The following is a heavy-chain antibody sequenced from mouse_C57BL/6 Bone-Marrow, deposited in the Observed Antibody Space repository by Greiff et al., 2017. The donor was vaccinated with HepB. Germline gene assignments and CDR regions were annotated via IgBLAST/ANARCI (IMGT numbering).Heavy chain of an antibody. J-gene: IGHJ3*01. D-gene: IGHD2-2*01. Sequence: EVMLVESGAELVRPGASVKLSCTASGFNIKDDYMHWVKQRPEQGLEWIGWIDPENGDTEYASKFQGKATITADTSSNTAYLQLSSLTSEDTAVYYCTYFEVTTFAYWGQGTLVTVSA. V-gene: IGHV14-4*01. CDR2: IDPENGDT. CDR3: TYFEVTTFAY. CDR1: GFNIKDDY.